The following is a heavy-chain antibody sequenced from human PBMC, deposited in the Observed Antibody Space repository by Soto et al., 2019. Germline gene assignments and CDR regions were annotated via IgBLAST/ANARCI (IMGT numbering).Heavy chain of an antibody. CDR3: AMVDVYVTPSPQDV. CDR2: INTYNGNT. J-gene: IGHJ6*02. V-gene: IGHV1-18*01. CDR1: GYSFTRYG. Sequence: GASVKVSCKASGYSFTRYGIAWARQAPGQGLEWMGWINTYNGNTNYAQNLQGRVTLTTDTSTSTAYMELTSPRSNDTAIYYCAMVDVYVTPSPQDVWGQGTTVTVSS. D-gene: IGHD3-16*01.